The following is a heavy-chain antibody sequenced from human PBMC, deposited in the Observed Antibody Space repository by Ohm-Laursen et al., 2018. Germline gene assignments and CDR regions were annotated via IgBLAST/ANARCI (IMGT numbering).Heavy chain of an antibody. V-gene: IGHV3-30*18. CDR3: AKRLWDIRSESFDF. CDR2: ISYDGSNK. CDR1: GFTFSSYG. D-gene: IGHD1-26*01. Sequence: SLRLSCTASGFTFSSYGMHWVRQAPGKGLEWVAVISYDGSNKYYADSVKGRFTISRNNSKNTLYLQMNSLRVEDTALYYCAKRLWDIRSESFDFWGQGTRVTVSS. J-gene: IGHJ4*02.